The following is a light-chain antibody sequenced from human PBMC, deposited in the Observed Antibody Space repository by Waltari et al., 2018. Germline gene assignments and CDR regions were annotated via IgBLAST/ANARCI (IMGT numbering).Light chain of an antibody. CDR3: CSYSTTITSV. Sequence: QSALTQPASVSGSPGQSITISCTGTRRDVGSYNLVSWYQQHPGKAPNLIIYEVSKRSSGISNRFSGSKSANTASLTISGLQAEDEADYYCCSYSTTITSVFGTGTKVTVL. CDR1: RRDVGSYNL. V-gene: IGLV2-23*02. J-gene: IGLJ1*01. CDR2: EVS.